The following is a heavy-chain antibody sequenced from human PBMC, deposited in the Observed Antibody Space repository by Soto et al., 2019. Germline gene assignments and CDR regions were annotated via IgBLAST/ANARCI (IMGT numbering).Heavy chain of an antibody. D-gene: IGHD3-10*01. CDR2: IIPIFGTA. Sequence: SVKVSCKASGGTFSSYAISWVRQAPGQGLEWMGGIIPIFGTANYAQKFQGRVTITADESTSTAYMELSSLRSEDTAVYYCASNSKLINLFDYWGQGTLVTVSS. CDR1: GGTFSSYA. CDR3: ASNSKLINLFDY. V-gene: IGHV1-69*13. J-gene: IGHJ4*02.